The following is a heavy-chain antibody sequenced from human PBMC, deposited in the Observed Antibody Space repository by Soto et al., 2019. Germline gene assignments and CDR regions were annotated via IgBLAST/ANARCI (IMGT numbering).Heavy chain of an antibody. Sequence: GESLKISCKGSGDSFTSYWISWVRQMPGKGLEWMGRIDPSDSYTNYSPSFQGHVTISADKSISTAYLQWSSLKASDTAMYYCARQWQGCTNGVCYIGKGNWFDPWGQGTLVTVSS. J-gene: IGHJ5*02. D-gene: IGHD2-8*01. CDR3: ARQWQGCTNGVCYIGKGNWFDP. CDR2: IDPSDSYT. V-gene: IGHV5-10-1*01. CDR1: GDSFTSYW.